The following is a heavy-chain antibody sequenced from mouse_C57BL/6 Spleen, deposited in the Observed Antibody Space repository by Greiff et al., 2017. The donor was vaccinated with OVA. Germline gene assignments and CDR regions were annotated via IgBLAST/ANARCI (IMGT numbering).Heavy chain of an antibody. J-gene: IGHJ3*01. Sequence: QVQLQQSGAELVRPGASVTLSCKASGYTFTDYEMHWVKQTPVHGLEWIGAIDPETGGTAYNQKFKGKAILTADKSSSPAYMELRSLTSEDSAVYYCTRDGYYYGSSYPFAYWGQGTLVTVSA. CDR2: IDPETGGT. CDR3: TRDGYYYGSSYPFAY. CDR1: GYTFTDYE. D-gene: IGHD1-1*01. V-gene: IGHV1-15*01.